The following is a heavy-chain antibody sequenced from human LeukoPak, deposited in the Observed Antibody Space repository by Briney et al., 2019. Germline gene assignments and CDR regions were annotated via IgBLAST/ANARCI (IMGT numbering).Heavy chain of an antibody. CDR2: ISAYNGNT. CDR3: IMSYYYDSSGYVDY. Sequence: SVKVSCKASGYTFTSYGISWVRQAPGQGLEWMGWISAYNGNTNYAQKLQGRVAMTTDTSTSTAYMELRSLRSDDTAVYYCIMSYYYDSSGYVDYWGQGTLVTVSS. CDR1: GYTFTSYG. J-gene: IGHJ4*02. V-gene: IGHV1-18*01. D-gene: IGHD3-22*01.